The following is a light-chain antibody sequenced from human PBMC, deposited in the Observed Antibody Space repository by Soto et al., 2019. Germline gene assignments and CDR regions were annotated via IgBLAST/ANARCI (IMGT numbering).Light chain of an antibody. CDR1: SSDVGDYNY. CDR3: SSYTSSSTRV. Sequence: QSALTQAASVSGSPGQSITISCTGTSSDVGDYNYVSWYQQHPGKAPKLVIFDVSDRPSGVSNRFSGSKSGNTASLTISGLQAEDEADYYCSSYTSSSTRVFGTGTKLTVL. CDR2: DVS. V-gene: IGLV2-14*01. J-gene: IGLJ1*01.